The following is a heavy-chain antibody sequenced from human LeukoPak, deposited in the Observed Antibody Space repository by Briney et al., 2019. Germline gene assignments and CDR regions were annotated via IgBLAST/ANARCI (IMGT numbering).Heavy chain of an antibody. Sequence: PGGSLRLSCAASGFTFDDYGMSWVRQAPGKGLEWLSGINWNGGSTGYADSVKGRFTISRDNAKNSLYLQMNSLRAEDTALYYCARALSITGMTDAFDIWGQGTMVTVSS. CDR2: INWNGGST. V-gene: IGHV3-20*04. CDR3: ARALSITGMTDAFDI. J-gene: IGHJ3*02. CDR1: GFTFDDYG. D-gene: IGHD1-20*01.